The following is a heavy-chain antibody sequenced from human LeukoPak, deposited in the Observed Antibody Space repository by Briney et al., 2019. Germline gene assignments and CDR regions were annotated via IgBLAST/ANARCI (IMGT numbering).Heavy chain of an antibody. J-gene: IGHJ6*02. CDR2: IIPILGIA. D-gene: IGHD3-22*01. Sequence: SVKVSCKASGGTFSSYAISWVRQAPGQGLEWMGRIIPILGIANYAQKFQGRVTITADKSTSTAYMELSSLRSEDTTVYYCARGSYDSTYYYYYGMDVWGQGTTVTVSS. CDR1: GGTFSSYA. CDR3: ARGSYDSTYYYYYGMDV. V-gene: IGHV1-69*04.